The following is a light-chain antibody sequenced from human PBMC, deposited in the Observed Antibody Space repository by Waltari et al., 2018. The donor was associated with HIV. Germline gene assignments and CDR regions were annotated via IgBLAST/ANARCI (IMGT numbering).Light chain of an antibody. CDR3: CSYAGSDTFVL. J-gene: IGLJ2*01. V-gene: IGLV2-11*01. Sequence: QSALTQPRSVSGSPGQSVTISCTGTSSDVGGYDYVSWYQQHPGEAPKLIIYDVSERPSGVPDRFSGSKSGNTASLTISGLQAEDEADYYCCSYAGSDTFVLFGGGTKVTVL. CDR1: SSDVGGYDY. CDR2: DVS.